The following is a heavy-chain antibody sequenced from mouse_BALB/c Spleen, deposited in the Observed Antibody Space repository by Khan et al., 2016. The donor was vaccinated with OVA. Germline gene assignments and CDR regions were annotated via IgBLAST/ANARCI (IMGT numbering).Heavy chain of an antibody. CDR3: ASHLTGSFAY. V-gene: IGHV5-6*01. Sequence: EVQRVESGGDLVKPGGSLKLSCATSGFTFSSYSMSWVRQTPDKRLEWVTTISSAGDYTYYPDSVRGRFTISRDNAKNSLYLQMSSLKYEDTAMYYCASHLTGSFAYWGQGTLVTVSA. J-gene: IGHJ3*01. D-gene: IGHD4-1*01. CDR2: ISSAGDYT. CDR1: GFTFSSYS.